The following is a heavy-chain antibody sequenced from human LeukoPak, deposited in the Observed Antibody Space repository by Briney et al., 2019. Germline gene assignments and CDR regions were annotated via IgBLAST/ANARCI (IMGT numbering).Heavy chain of an antibody. CDR2: INHSGST. Sequence: SETLSLTCAVYGGSFSGYYWSWIRQPPGKGLEWIGEINHSGSTNYNPSLKRRVTISLDPSKNQFSLKLSSVTAADTAVYYCARGTGNGYSFDYWGQGTLVTVSS. CDR1: GGSFSGYY. D-gene: IGHD3-3*01. V-gene: IGHV4-34*01. J-gene: IGHJ4*02. CDR3: ARGTGNGYSFDY.